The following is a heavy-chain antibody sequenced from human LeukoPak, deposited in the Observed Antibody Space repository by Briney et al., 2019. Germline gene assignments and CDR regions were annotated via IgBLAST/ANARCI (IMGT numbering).Heavy chain of an antibody. CDR2: IKQDGSEK. CDR1: GFTFSSYW. D-gene: IGHD7-27*01. V-gene: IGHV3-7*01. Sequence: GGSLRLSCAASGFTFSSYWMSWVRQAPGKGLEWVANIKQDGSEKYYVDSVKGRFTISRDNAKNSLYLQMNSLRAEDTAVYYCARDVGPNWGYLNDYWGQGTLVTVSS. J-gene: IGHJ4*02. CDR3: ARDVGPNWGYLNDY.